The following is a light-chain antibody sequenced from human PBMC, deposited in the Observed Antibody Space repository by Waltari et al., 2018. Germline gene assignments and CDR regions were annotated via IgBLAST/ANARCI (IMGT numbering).Light chain of an antibody. CDR1: SSNIGLGP. J-gene: IGLJ3*02. CDR2: ANN. CDR3: AAWDDDLNGWV. V-gene: IGLV1-44*01. Sequence: QSVLTQPPSASGTPGQRVTISSSGSSSNIGLGPVSCYHHPPGTAPRLLIYANNHRPSGVPARFSGSKSGTSASLAISGLQVEDEADYYCAAWDDDLNGWVFGGGTKVTVL.